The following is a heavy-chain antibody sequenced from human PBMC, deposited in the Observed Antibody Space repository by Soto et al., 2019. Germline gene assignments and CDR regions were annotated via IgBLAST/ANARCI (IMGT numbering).Heavy chain of an antibody. V-gene: IGHV3-53*01. D-gene: IGHD6-19*01. CDR2: IYSGGTT. CDR1: GFTVNSNY. Sequence: EVQLVESGGDLIQPGGSLRLSCAASGFTVNSNYMSWVRQPPGKGLEWVSVIYSGGTTYYADSVKGRFTISRDNSKNTVYLQMHSLRAEDTAVYYCTRDIAVAGMMDWYFDFWGRGTLVAVSS. J-gene: IGHJ2*01. CDR3: TRDIAVAGMMDWYFDF.